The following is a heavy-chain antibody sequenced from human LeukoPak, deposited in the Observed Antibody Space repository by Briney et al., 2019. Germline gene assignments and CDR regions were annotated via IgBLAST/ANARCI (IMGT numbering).Heavy chain of an antibody. CDR1: GFSFSNYW. D-gene: IGHD3-10*01. CDR2: ISYDGSNK. CDR3: AKDSSLHSPLWFGELPYLDY. Sequence: GGSLRLSCTVSGFSFSNYWMNWVRQAPGKGLEWVAVISYDGSNKYYADSVKGRFTISRDNSKNTLYLQMNSLRAEDTAVYYCAKDSSLHSPLWFGELPYLDYWGQGTLVTVSS. J-gene: IGHJ4*02. V-gene: IGHV3-30*18.